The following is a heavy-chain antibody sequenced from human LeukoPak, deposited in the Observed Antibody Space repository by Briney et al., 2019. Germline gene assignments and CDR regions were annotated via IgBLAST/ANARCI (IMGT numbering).Heavy chain of an antibody. D-gene: IGHD2-8*01. J-gene: IGHJ4*02. CDR3: ARGLGYCTNGVCALDY. Sequence: PSETLSLTCTVSGGSISSSSYYWGWIRQPPGKGLEWIGSIYYSGSTYYNPSLKSRVTISVDTSKNQFSLKLSSVTAADTAVYYCARGLGYCTNGVCALDYWGQGTLVTVSS. V-gene: IGHV4-39*07. CDR2: IYYSGST. CDR1: GGSISSSSYY.